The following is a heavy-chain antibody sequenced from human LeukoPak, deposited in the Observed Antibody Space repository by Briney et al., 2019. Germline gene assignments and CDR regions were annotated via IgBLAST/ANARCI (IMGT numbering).Heavy chain of an antibody. Sequence: GRSLRLSCAASGFTFDDYAMHWVRQAPGKGLEWVSGISWNSGSIGYADSVKGRFTISRDNAKNSLYLQMNSLRAEDTALYYCAKGSRRWARADAFDIWGQGTMVTVSS. CDR3: AKGSRRWARADAFDI. D-gene: IGHD4-23*01. CDR2: ISWNSGSI. J-gene: IGHJ3*02. V-gene: IGHV3-9*01. CDR1: GFTFDDYA.